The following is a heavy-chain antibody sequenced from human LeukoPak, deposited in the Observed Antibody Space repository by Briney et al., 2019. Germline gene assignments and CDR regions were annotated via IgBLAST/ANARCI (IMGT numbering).Heavy chain of an antibody. J-gene: IGHJ3*02. CDR3: ARDCSGGSCYSSYAFDI. CDR2: INPSGGST. Sequence: ASVKVSCKASGYTFTSYYMDWLRQAPGQGLEWMGIINPSGGSTSYAQKFQGRVTMTRDTSTSTVYMELSSLRSEDTAVYYCARDCSGGSCYSSYAFDIWGQGTMVTVSS. V-gene: IGHV1-46*01. D-gene: IGHD2-15*01. CDR1: GYTFTSYY.